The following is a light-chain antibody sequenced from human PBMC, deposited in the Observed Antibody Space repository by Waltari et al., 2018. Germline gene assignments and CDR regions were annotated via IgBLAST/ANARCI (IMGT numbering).Light chain of an antibody. CDR3: ASWDDSLSAYV. Sequence: QSVLTQPPSASATPGQSVTFSCPGSTSNIGNNYVYWYQQLLGAAPKPLVYRNDQRPSGVPDRFSGSKSDTSTSLTISGLRSEDEAEYYCASWDDSLSAYVFGTGTKVTVL. CDR2: RND. J-gene: IGLJ1*01. V-gene: IGLV1-47*01. CDR1: TSNIGNNY.